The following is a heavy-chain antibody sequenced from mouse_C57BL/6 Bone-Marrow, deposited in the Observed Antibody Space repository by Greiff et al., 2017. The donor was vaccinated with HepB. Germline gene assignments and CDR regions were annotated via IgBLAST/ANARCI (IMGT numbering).Heavy chain of an antibody. D-gene: IGHD1-1*01. CDR3: ARDPFHYYGSSYWYFDV. V-gene: IGHV5-4*01. CDR1: GFTFSSYA. Sequence: EVKLMESGGGLVKPGGSLKLSCAASGFTFSSYAMSWVRQTPEKRLEWVATISDGGSYTYYPDNVKGRFTISRDNAKNNLYLQMSHLKSEDTAMYYCARDPFHYYGSSYWYFDVWGTGTTVTVSS. J-gene: IGHJ1*03. CDR2: ISDGGSYT.